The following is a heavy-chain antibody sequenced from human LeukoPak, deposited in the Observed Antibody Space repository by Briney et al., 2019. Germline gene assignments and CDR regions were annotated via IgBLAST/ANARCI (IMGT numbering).Heavy chain of an antibody. CDR1: GFTFKSYA. J-gene: IGHJ4*02. Sequence: PGGSLRLSCAASGFTFKSYAMAWVRQAPGKGLEWVSYISSSGRTIYYADSVKGRFTISRDNARNSLYLQTNSLRAEDTVVYYCATAAAAGWNEDWGQGTLVIVSS. CDR3: ATAAAAGWNED. D-gene: IGHD6-13*01. V-gene: IGHV3-48*03. CDR2: ISSSGRTI.